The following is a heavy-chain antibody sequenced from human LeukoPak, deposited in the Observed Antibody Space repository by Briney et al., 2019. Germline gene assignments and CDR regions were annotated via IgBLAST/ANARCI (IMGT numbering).Heavy chain of an antibody. D-gene: IGHD2-8*02. CDR1: GFTFGSYG. V-gene: IGHV3-23*01. CDR3: ARAAAETGAFRDNWFDP. J-gene: IGHJ5*02. CDR2: ISGSGGGT. Sequence: GGSLRLSCAASGFTFGSYGMSWVRQAPGKGLEWVSAISGSGGGTYYADSVKGRFTISRDNSKNTLYLQMDSLRAEDTALYYCARAAAETGAFRDNWFDPWGQGTLVTVSS.